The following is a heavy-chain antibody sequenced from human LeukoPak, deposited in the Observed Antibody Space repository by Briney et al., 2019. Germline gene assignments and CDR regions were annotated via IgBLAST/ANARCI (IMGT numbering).Heavy chain of an antibody. CDR2: IYYSGTT. CDR1: DGSVSSVGYY. Sequence: SETLSLTCTVSDGSVSSVGYYWGRIRQPPGKGLEWIGSIYYSGTTYYNPSLASRVTIFVDTSKNQFSLRLSSVTAADTAVYYCARRDQAIDYWGQGTLVTVSS. J-gene: IGHJ4*02. V-gene: IGHV4-39*01. CDR3: ARRDQAIDY. D-gene: IGHD5-24*01.